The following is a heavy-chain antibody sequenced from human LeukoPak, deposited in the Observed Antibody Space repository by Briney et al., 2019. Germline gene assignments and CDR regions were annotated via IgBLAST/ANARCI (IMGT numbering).Heavy chain of an antibody. J-gene: IGHJ4*02. D-gene: IGHD3-10*01. CDR1: GFTFSNYA. V-gene: IGHV3-30-3*01. CDR2: ISYDGSNK. CDR3: ARDRSVYGSGSYGHFDY. Sequence: GGSLRLSCAASGFTFSNYAMSWVRQAPGKGLEWVAVISYDGSNKYYADSVKGRFTISRDNSKNTLYLQMNSLRAEDTAVYYCARDRSVYGSGSYGHFDYWGQGTLVTVSS.